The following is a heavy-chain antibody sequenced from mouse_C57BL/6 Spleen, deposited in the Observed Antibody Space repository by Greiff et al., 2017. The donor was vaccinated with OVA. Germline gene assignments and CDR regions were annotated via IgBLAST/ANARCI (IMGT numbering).Heavy chain of an antibody. Sequence: VKLQESGAELARPGASVKLSCKASGYTFTSYGISWVKQRTGQGLEWIGEIYPRSGNTYYNEKFKGKATLTADKSSSTAYMELRSLTSEDSAVYFCARGLGDFDYWGQGTTLTVSS. CDR2: IYPRSGNT. CDR1: GYTFTSYG. CDR3: ARGLGDFDY. V-gene: IGHV1-81*01. J-gene: IGHJ2*01. D-gene: IGHD3-3*01.